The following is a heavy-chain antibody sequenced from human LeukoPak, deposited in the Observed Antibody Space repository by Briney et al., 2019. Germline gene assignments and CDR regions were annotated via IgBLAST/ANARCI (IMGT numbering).Heavy chain of an antibody. J-gene: IGHJ4*02. Sequence: GESLKISCKGSGYTFTNYWVGWVRQMPGKGLEWMGIIYPGDSGTRYSRSFQGQVTISADKSISTAYLQWSSLKASDTAIYYCARQGFCSSDSCSPAACWGQGTLVTVSS. CDR1: GYTFTNYW. D-gene: IGHD2-2*01. V-gene: IGHV5-51*01. CDR3: ARQGFCSSDSCSPAAC. CDR2: IYPGDSGT.